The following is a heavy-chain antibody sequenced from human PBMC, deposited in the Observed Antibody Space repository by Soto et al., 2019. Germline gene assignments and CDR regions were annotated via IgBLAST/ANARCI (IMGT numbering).Heavy chain of an antibody. Sequence: GESLKISCKGLGNSFNNWIGWVRQMPGKGLEWMGRIDPSDSYTNYSPSFQGHVTISADKSISTAYLQWSSLKASDTAMYYCTRTSAAGKNYYGMDVWGQGTTVTVSS. D-gene: IGHD6-13*01. CDR2: IDPSDSYT. CDR3: TRTSAAGKNYYGMDV. J-gene: IGHJ6*02. CDR1: GNSFNNW. V-gene: IGHV5-10-1*01.